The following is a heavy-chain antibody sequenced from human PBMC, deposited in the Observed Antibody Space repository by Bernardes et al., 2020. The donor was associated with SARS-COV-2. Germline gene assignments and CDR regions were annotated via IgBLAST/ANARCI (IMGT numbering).Heavy chain of an antibody. CDR3: ATGTTSSSGWYADEDY. Sequence: GGSLRLSCAASGFTFTNYGMHWVRQAPGKGLEWVSFIWFDGSNKYYADSVKGRFTISRDNSKNTLYLQMNSLRAEDTAVYYCATGTTSSSGWYADEDYWGQGTLVSVSS. CDR2: IWFDGSNK. J-gene: IGHJ4*02. V-gene: IGHV3-30*02. D-gene: IGHD6-19*01. CDR1: GFTFTNYG.